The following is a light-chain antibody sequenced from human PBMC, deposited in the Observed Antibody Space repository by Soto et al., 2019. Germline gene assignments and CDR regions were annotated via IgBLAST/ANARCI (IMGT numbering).Light chain of an antibody. V-gene: IGLV1-47*01. Sequence: QSVLTQPPSASGTPGQRVTISCSGSSSNIGSNYVFWYQQLPGTAPKVLMYRNSQRPSGVPDRFSGSKSGTSASLAISGLRSEDEADYYCASWDDILSGFVVFGGGTKVTVL. J-gene: IGLJ2*01. CDR2: RNS. CDR3: ASWDDILSGFVV. CDR1: SSNIGSNY.